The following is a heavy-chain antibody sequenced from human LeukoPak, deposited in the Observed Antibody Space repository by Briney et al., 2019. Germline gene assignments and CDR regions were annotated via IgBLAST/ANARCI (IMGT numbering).Heavy chain of an antibody. Sequence: SQTLSLTCTVSGGSISSGGYYWSWIRQPPGKGLEWIGEINHSGSTNYNPSLKSRVTISVDTSKNQFSLKLSSVTAADTAVYYCARGRSSSWRSWFDPWGQGTLVTVSS. CDR1: GGSISSGGYY. J-gene: IGHJ5*02. V-gene: IGHV4-30-2*01. CDR3: ARGRSSSWRSWFDP. D-gene: IGHD6-13*01. CDR2: INHSGST.